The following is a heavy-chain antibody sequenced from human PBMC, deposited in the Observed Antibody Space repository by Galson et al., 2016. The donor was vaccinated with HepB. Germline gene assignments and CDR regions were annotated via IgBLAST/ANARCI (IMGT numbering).Heavy chain of an antibody. V-gene: IGHV1-2*02. D-gene: IGHD2-21*01. CDR3: ARGLLEVPRADS. CDR1: GYTFTGYS. J-gene: IGHJ4*02. Sequence: SVKVSCKASGYTFTGYSIHWVRQAPGQGLEWMGWVYPNSGGTKYAQKFQGRVTLTRDTSINTAYLELNRLRSDDTAVYYCARGLLEVPRADSWGQGALVTVSS. CDR2: VYPNSGGT.